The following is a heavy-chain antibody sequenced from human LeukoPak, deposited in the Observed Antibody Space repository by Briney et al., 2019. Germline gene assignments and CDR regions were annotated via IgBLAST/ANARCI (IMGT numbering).Heavy chain of an antibody. D-gene: IGHD5-18*01. J-gene: IGHJ4*02. Sequence: GGSLRLSCAASGFTFSSYAMSWVRQAPGKGLEWVSLIYSGGGTYYADSVKGRFTISRDNSKNTLYLQMNSLRAEDTAVYYCARDDGNIYGQPLFDYWGQGTLVTVSS. V-gene: IGHV3-66*01. CDR2: IYSGGGT. CDR3: ARDDGNIYGQPLFDY. CDR1: GFTFSSYA.